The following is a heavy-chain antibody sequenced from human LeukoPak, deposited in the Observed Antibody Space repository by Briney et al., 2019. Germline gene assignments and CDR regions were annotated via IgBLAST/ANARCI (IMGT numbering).Heavy chain of an antibody. CDR1: GFTFSSYS. CDR3: AKGRSDFDY. V-gene: IGHV3-30*02. Sequence: GESLRLSCAASGFTFSSYSMNWVRQAPGKGLEWVAFIGSDGSGKYHADSVKGRFTISRDNSKNTLSLQMSSLRAEDTAVYYCAKGRSDFDYWGQGTLVTVSS. J-gene: IGHJ4*02. CDR2: IGSDGSGK.